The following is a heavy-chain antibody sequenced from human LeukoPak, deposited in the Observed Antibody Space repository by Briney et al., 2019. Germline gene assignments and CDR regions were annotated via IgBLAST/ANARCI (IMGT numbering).Heavy chain of an antibody. CDR3: ARTYSSSWFDY. D-gene: IGHD6-13*01. Sequence: GGSLRLSCAASGFTFSSYSINWIRQAPGKGLEWVSYISSSSSTIYYSDSVKGRFTISRDNAKNSLYLQMNSLRAEDTAVYYCARTYSSSWFDYWGQGTLVTVSS. CDR2: ISSSSSTI. V-gene: IGHV3-48*04. J-gene: IGHJ4*02. CDR1: GFTFSSYS.